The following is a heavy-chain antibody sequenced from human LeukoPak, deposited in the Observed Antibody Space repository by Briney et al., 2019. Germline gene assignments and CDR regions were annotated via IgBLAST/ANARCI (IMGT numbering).Heavy chain of an antibody. J-gene: IGHJ4*02. Sequence: GGSLRLSCAASGFTVSSNYMSWVRQAPGKGLEWVSVIYSGGSTYYADSVEGRFTISRDNSKNTLYLQMNSLRAEDTAVYYCAREPDIVVVPAPHYWGQGTLVTVSS. CDR2: IYSGGST. CDR3: AREPDIVVVPAPHY. D-gene: IGHD2-2*01. CDR1: GFTVSSNY. V-gene: IGHV3-66*02.